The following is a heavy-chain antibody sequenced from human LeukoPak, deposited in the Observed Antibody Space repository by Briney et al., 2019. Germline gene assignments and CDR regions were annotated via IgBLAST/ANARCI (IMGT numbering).Heavy chain of an antibody. CDR3: ARDSGSGYYYRFDY. CDR1: GGSIGSYY. Sequence: SETLSLTCTVSGGSIGSYYWSWTRQPPGKGLEWIGYIYYSGSTNYNPSLKSRVTISVDTSKNQFSLKLSSVTAADTAVYYCARDSGSGYYYRFDYWGQGTLVTVSS. CDR2: IYYSGST. D-gene: IGHD3-22*01. V-gene: IGHV4-59*01. J-gene: IGHJ4*02.